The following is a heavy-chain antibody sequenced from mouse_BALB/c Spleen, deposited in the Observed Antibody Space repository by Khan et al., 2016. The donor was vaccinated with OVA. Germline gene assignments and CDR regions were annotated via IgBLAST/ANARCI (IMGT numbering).Heavy chain of an antibody. CDR3: ARSTYRYAFAY. V-gene: IGHV3-8*02. CDR1: GDSITSGY. CDR2: MIYTGYT. Sequence: VQLKESGPSLVKPSQTLSLTCSVTGDSITSGYWSWIRKFPGNKLEYMGYMIYTGYTDYNPSLQSRIAITRHTSKNQYYLQLNAVTAEDTATYYCARSTYRYAFAYWGQGTLVTVAA. D-gene: IGHD2-14*01. J-gene: IGHJ3*01.